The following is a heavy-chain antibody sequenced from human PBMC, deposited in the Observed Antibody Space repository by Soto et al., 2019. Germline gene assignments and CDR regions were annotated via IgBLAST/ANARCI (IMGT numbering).Heavy chain of an antibody. CDR1: GFTFSNSF. CDR2: ISYDGSNT. J-gene: IGHJ4*02. V-gene: IGHV3-30*18. CDR3: AKDTPLKEFDC. Sequence: GGSLRLSCSASGFTFSNSFMHWVRQAPGRGLEWVAAISYDGSNTYYAKSVKGRFTISRDNSRDTLYLQVISLGSEDTAMYYCAKDTPLKEFDCWGQGTLVTVSS.